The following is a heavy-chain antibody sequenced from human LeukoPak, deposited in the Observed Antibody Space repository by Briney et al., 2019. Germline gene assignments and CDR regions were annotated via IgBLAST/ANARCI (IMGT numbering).Heavy chain of an antibody. D-gene: IGHD3-10*01. CDR3: ARVIARFGELLSAYFDY. J-gene: IGHJ4*02. Sequence: GGSLRLSCAASGFTFSSYWMSWVRQAPGKGLEWVANIKQDGSEKYYVDSVKGRFTISRDNAKNSLYLQMNSLRAEDTAVYYCARVIARFGELLSAYFDYWGQGTLVTVSS. CDR2: IKQDGSEK. CDR1: GFTFSSYW. V-gene: IGHV3-7*01.